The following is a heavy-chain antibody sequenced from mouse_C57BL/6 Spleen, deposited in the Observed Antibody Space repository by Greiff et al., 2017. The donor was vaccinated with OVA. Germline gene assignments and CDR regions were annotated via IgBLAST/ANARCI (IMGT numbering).Heavy chain of an antibody. CDR3: ARWGYDYDGYFDV. CDR1: GYTFTSYW. D-gene: IGHD2-4*01. V-gene: IGHV1-64*01. J-gene: IGHJ1*03. Sequence: QVQLKQPGAELVKPGASVKLSCKASGYTFTSYWMHWVKQRPGQGLEWIGMIHPNSGSTNYNEKFKSKATLTVDKSSSTAYMQLSSLTSEDSAVYYCARWGYDYDGYFDVWGTGTTVTVSS. CDR2: IHPNSGST.